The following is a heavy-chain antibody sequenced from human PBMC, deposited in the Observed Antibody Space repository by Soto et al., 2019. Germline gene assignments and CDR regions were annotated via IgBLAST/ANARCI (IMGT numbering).Heavy chain of an antibody. CDR1: GGSISSYY. Sequence: PSETLSLTCTVSGGSISSYYWSWIRQPPGKGLEWIGYIYYSGSTNYNPSLKSRVTISVDTSKNQFSLKLSSVTAADTAVYYCARVYSYYYDSSGYYYQEPINWFDPWGQGTLVTVSS. D-gene: IGHD3-22*01. J-gene: IGHJ5*02. V-gene: IGHV4-59*01. CDR3: ARVYSYYYDSSGYYYQEPINWFDP. CDR2: IYYSGST.